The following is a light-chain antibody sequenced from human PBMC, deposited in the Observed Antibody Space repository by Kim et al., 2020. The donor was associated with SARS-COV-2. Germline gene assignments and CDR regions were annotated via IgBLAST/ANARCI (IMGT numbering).Light chain of an antibody. J-gene: IGKJ4*01. V-gene: IGKV3-20*01. CDR2: GAS. CDR1: QSVSSSY. CDR3: QQYDMSSLT. Sequence: ELVLTQSPGTLSLSPGEIATLSCRASQSVSSSYLAWYQQKLGQAPRLLIYGASSRATGIPDRFSGSESGTDLTLTISRLEPEDFAVYYCQQYDMSSLTFGGGTKVDIK.